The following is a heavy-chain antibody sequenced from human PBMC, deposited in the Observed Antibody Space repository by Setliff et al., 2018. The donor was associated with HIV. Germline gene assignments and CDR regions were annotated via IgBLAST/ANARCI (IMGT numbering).Heavy chain of an antibody. J-gene: IGHJ3*02. Sequence: PSETLSLTCTVSGGSISSYYWSWTRQPAGKGLEWIGRIYTSGSTNYNPSLKSRVTMSVDTSKNQFSLKLSSVTAADTAVYYCARVGQQQLVLNDAFDIWGQGTMVT. CDR3: ARVGQQQLVLNDAFDI. CDR1: GGSISSYY. D-gene: IGHD6-13*01. V-gene: IGHV4-4*07. CDR2: IYTSGST.